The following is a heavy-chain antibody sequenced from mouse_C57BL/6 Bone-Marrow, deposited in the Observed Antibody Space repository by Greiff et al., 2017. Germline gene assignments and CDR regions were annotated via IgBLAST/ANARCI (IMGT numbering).Heavy chain of an antibody. Sequence: QVQLQQPGAELVKPGASVKLSCKASGYTFTSYGMQWVKQRPGQGLEWIGEIDPSDSNTNYTQKFKGQATLTVDTSSSTTYMQLSSLTSEDSAVFYCARMTYDCGGYAIAYWGQGTSVTVSS. CDR3: ARMTYDCGGYAIAY. J-gene: IGHJ4*01. CDR2: IDPSDSNT. D-gene: IGHD1-1*02. V-gene: IGHV1-50*01. CDR1: GYTFTSYG.